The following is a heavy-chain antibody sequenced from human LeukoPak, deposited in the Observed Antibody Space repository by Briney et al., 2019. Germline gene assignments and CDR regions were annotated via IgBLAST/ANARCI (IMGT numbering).Heavy chain of an antibody. V-gene: IGHV3-21*06. CDR1: GLTFSTSG. D-gene: IGHD1-14*01. J-gene: IGHJ4*02. CDR3: ATETNGRHYDY. CDR2: IGPTGSDR. Sequence: GGSLRLSCTASGLTFSTSGFNWVRQAPGKGLEWVASIGPTGSDRYHADSIKGRFNISRDNADNFLYLQMNSLRAEDTAVYYCATETNGRHYDYWGQGTLLTVSS.